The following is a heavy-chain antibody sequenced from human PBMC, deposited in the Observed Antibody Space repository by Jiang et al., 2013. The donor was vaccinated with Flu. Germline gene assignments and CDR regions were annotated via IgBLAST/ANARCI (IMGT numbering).Heavy chain of an antibody. Sequence: TLSLTCTVSGGSISSFYWSWIRQAPEKGLEWIGYIHHSGSTDCNPSLKSRVTMSVDTSKNLFSLKLSSVTAADTAVYYCATRNYGSESAVIDPWGQGTLVTVSS. CDR3: ATRNYGSESAVIDP. CDR2: IHHSGST. D-gene: IGHD4-17*01. J-gene: IGHJ5*02. CDR1: GGSISSFY. V-gene: IGHV4-59*08.